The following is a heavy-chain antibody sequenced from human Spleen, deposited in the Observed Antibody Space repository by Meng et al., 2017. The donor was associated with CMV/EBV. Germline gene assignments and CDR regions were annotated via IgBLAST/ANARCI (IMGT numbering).Heavy chain of an antibody. J-gene: IGHJ4*02. CDR2: ISSDGSST. CDR3: TRDGVATGDY. D-gene: IGHD5-12*01. V-gene: IGHV3-74*01. Sequence: GGSLRLSCAASGFTFRSYWMHWVRQAPGKGLEWVSRISSDGSSTNYADSVKGRFTISRDNTKNTLYLQMNSLRVEDTAFYYCTRDGVATGDYWGQGTLVTVSS. CDR1: GFTFRSYW.